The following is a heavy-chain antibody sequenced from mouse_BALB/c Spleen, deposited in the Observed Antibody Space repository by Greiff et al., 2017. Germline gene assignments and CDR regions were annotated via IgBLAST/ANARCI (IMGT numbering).Heavy chain of an antibody. CDR1: GFSLTSYG. Sequence: VQLQQSGPGLVSPSQSLSITCTVSGFSLTSYGVHWVRQPPGKGLEWLGVIWAGGSTNYNSALMSRLSISKDNSKSQVFLKMNSLQTDDTAMYYCAREKIYYDYFDYWGQGTTLTVSS. D-gene: IGHD2-4*01. V-gene: IGHV2-9*02. CDR2: IWAGGST. CDR3: AREKIYYDYFDY. J-gene: IGHJ2*01.